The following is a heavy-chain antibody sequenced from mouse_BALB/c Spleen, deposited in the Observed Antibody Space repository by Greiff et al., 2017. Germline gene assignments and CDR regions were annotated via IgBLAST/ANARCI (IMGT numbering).Heavy chain of an antibody. CDR3: VRDDYDWFAY. J-gene: IGHJ3*01. CDR2: IWTGGGT. Sequence: VKLMESGPGLVAPSQSLSITCTVSGFSLTSYDISWIRQPPGKGLEWLGVIWTGGGTNYNSAFMSRLSISKDNSKSQVFLKMNSLQTDDTAIYYCVRDDYDWFAYWGQGTLVTVSA. V-gene: IGHV2-9-2*01. CDR1: GFSLTSYD. D-gene: IGHD2-4*01.